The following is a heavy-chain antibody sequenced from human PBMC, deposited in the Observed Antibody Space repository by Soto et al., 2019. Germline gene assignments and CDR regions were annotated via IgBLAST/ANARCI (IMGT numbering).Heavy chain of an antibody. Sequence: GGSLRLSCAASGFTFSSYSMNWVRQAPGKGLEWVSSISSSSSYIYYADSVKGRFTISRDNAKNSLYLQMNSLRAEDTAVYYCARGYDFWSGYYNPRYLNWFDPWGQGTLVTVSS. J-gene: IGHJ5*02. D-gene: IGHD3-3*01. CDR2: ISSSSSYI. V-gene: IGHV3-21*01. CDR1: GFTFSSYS. CDR3: ARGYDFWSGYYNPRYLNWFDP.